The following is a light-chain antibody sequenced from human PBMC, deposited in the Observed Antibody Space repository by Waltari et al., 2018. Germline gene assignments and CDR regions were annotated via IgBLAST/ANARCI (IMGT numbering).Light chain of an antibody. J-gene: IGKJ1*01. Sequence: DIQMTQSPSSLSASVGDRVAITCRANQTISTFLNWYQQKPGKAPSLLIYAASSLQSGVPSRFSGSGSGTDFTLTISSLQPEDFATYYCQQSYNYPRTFGQGTKVEIK. CDR2: AAS. CDR3: QQSYNYPRT. V-gene: IGKV1-39*01. CDR1: QTISTF.